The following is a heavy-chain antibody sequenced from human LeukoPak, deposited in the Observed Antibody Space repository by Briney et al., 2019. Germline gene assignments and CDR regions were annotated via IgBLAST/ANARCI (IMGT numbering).Heavy chain of an antibody. V-gene: IGHV1-69*05. CDR2: IIPIFGTA. D-gene: IGHD2-15*01. J-gene: IGHJ4*02. CDR1: GGTFSSYA. CDR3: ASGSSPPSYFDY. Sequence: SVKVSFKASGGTFSSYAISWVRQAPGQGLEWMARIIPIFGTANYAQKFQGRVTITTDESTSTAYMELSSLRSEDTAVYYCASGSSPPSYFDYWGQGTLVTVCS.